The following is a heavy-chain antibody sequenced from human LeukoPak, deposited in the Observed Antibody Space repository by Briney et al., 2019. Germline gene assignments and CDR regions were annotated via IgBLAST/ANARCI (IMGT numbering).Heavy chain of an antibody. Sequence: GGSLRLSCAASGFTFSSYAMSWVRQAPGKGLEWVSTISGSGGSTHYADSVKGRFTISRDNSKNTLYLQMNSLRAEDTAVYYCAKISMRGNFDYWGQGTLVTVSS. CDR1: GFTFSSYA. J-gene: IGHJ4*02. V-gene: IGHV3-23*01. CDR2: ISGSGGST. CDR3: AKISMRGNFDY. D-gene: IGHD3-10*01.